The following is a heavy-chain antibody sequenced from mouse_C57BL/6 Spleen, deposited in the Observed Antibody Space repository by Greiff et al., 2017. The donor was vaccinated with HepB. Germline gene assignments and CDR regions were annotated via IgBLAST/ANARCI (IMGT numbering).Heavy chain of an antibody. Sequence: EVKVVESGGGLVKPGGSLKLSCAASGFTFSSYTMSWVRQTPEKRLEWVATISGGGGNTYYPDSVKGRFTISRDNAKNTLYLQMSSLRSEDTALYYCARDKINWDGYYFDYWGQGTTLTVSS. CDR2: ISGGGGNT. V-gene: IGHV5-9*01. D-gene: IGHD4-1*01. J-gene: IGHJ2*01. CDR3: ARDKINWDGYYFDY. CDR1: GFTFSSYT.